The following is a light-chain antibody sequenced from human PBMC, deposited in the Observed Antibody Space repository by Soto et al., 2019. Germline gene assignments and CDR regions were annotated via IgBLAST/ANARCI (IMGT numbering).Light chain of an antibody. CDR2: DAS. CDR1: QSVSSY. J-gene: IGKJ5*01. CDR3: QQRSNWPRIT. Sequence: EIVLTQSPATLSLYPGERATLSCRASQSVSSYLAWYHQKPGQAPRLLIYDASNRATGIPARFSGSGSGTDFTLTISSLEAEDFAVYYCQQRSNWPRITFGQGTRLEIK. V-gene: IGKV3-11*01.